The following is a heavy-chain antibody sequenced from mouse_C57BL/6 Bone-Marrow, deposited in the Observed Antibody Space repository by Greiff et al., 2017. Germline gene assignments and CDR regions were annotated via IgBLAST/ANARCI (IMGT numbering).Heavy chain of an antibody. J-gene: IGHJ3*01. Sequence: QVQLQQSGAELVRPGASVTLSCKASGYTFTDYEMHWVKQTPVHGLEWIGAIDPETGGTAYNQKFKGKAILTADKSSSTAYMELRSLTSEDSAVYYCTRSYYGSSWHAYWGQGTLVTVSA. V-gene: IGHV1-15*01. CDR1: GYTFTDYE. D-gene: IGHD1-1*01. CDR2: IDPETGGT. CDR3: TRSYYGSSWHAY.